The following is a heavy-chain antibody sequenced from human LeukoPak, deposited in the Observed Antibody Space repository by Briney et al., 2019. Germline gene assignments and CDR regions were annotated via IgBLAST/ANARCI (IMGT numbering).Heavy chain of an antibody. D-gene: IGHD2-2*01. V-gene: IGHV4-34*01. CDR2: INHSGST. Sequence: PSETLSLTCAVYGGSFSGYYWSWTRQPPGKGLEWIGEINHSGSTNYNPSLKNRVTISVDTSKNQFSLKLSSVTAADTAVYYCARWHCSSTSCFDYGIRGFGLDYWGQGTLVTVSS. J-gene: IGHJ4*02. CDR3: ARWHCSSTSCFDYGIRGFGLDY. CDR1: GGSFSGYY.